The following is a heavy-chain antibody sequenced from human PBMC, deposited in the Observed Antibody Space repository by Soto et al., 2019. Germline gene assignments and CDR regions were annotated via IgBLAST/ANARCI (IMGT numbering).Heavy chain of an antibody. CDR1: GGTFSNYA. D-gene: IGHD6-13*01. Sequence: QVRLVQSGAEVKKPGSSVKVSCKASGGTFSNYAITWLRLAPGQGLEWLGGIIPVFGTVNYAQKFQGRVTITADESTSTAYMELNRLRSEDTAVYYCARDNPYTNSFGNWFDPWGQGTRVIVS. J-gene: IGHJ5*02. V-gene: IGHV1-69*01. CDR2: IIPVFGTV. CDR3: ARDNPYTNSFGNWFDP.